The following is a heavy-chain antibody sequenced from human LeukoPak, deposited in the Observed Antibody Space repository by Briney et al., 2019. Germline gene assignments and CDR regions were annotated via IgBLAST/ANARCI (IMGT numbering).Heavy chain of an antibody. V-gene: IGHV1-18*01. J-gene: IGHJ4*02. CDR2: ISAYNGNT. D-gene: IGHD3-16*02. CDR3: ARDSLVWGSYRFHIDY. Sequence: ASVKVSCKASGYTFTSYGISWVRQAPGQGLEWMGWISAYNGNTNYAQKLQGRVTMTTDTSTSTAYMELRSLRSDDTAVYYCARDSLVWGSYRFHIDYWGQGTLVTVSS. CDR1: GYTFTSYG.